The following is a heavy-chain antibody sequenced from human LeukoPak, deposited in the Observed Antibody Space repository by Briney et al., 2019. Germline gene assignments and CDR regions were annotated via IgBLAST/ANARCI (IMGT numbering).Heavy chain of an antibody. D-gene: IGHD3/OR15-3a*01. V-gene: IGHV3-21*01. CDR2: ISSSSSYI. CDR3: ARDLAWTGPPQASDY. Sequence: GGSLRLSCAASGFTFSSYAMHWVRQAPGKGLEWVSSISSSSSYIYYADSVKGRFTISRDNAKNSLYLQMNSLRAEDTAVYYCARDLAWTGPPQASDYWGQGTLVTVSS. CDR1: GFTFSSYA. J-gene: IGHJ4*02.